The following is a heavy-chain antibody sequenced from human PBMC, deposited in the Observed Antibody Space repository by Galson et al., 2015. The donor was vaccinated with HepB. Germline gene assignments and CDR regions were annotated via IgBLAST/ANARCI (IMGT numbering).Heavy chain of an antibody. D-gene: IGHD3-10*01. V-gene: IGHV1-3*01. Sequence: KFQGRVTITRDTSASTAYMELSSLRSEDTAVYYCARAQRFPALFQHWGQGTLVTVSS. CDR3: ARAQRFPALFQH. J-gene: IGHJ1*01.